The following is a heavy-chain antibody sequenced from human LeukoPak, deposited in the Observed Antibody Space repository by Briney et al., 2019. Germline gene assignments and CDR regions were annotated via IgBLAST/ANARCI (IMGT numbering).Heavy chain of an antibody. CDR2: IHYSGST. CDR3: ASSEAPITPPPYGMGV. Sequence: ASETLSLTCTVSGGSISSGDYYWSWIRQPPGEGLEWIGFIHYSGSTQYNPSLMSRVTISVDTSKNQFSLRLGSVTAADTALYYCASSEAPITPPPYGMGVWGQGTKVTVSS. D-gene: IGHD5-12*01. CDR1: GGSISSGDYY. J-gene: IGHJ6*02. V-gene: IGHV4-30-4*01.